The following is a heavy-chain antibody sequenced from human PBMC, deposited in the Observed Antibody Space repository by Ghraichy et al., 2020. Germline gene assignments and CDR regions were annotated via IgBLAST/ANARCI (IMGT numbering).Heavy chain of an antibody. V-gene: IGHV4-34*01. CDR3: ARGIVIAARRGYYYYYYGMNV. D-gene: IGHD6-6*01. J-gene: IGHJ6*02. CDR1: GGSFSGYY. CDR2: INHSGST. Sequence: SQTLSLTCAVYGGSFSGYYWSWIRQPPGKGLEWIGEINHSGSTNYNPSLKSRVTISVDTSKNQFSLKLSSVTAADTAVYYCARGIVIAARRGYYYYYYGMNVWGQGTTVTVSS.